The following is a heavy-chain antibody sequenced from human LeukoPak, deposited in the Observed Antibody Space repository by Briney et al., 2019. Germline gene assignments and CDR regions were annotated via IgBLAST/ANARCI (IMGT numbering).Heavy chain of an antibody. J-gene: IGHJ5*02. Sequence: GASVKVSCKASGGTFSSYTISWVRQAPGQGLEWMGRIIPILVIANYAQKFQGRVTITADKSTSTAYMELSSLRSEATAVYYCARDYRSGGSNWFDPWGQGTLVTVSS. D-gene: IGHD6-19*01. V-gene: IGHV1-69*04. CDR3: ARDYRSGGSNWFDP. CDR2: IIPILVIA. CDR1: GGTFSSYT.